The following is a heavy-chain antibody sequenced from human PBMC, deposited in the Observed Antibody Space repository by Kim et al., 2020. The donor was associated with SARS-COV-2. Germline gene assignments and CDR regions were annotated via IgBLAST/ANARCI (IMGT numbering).Heavy chain of an antibody. CDR3: ARVGYYYGSGSYYMDV. CDR2: IYYSGST. D-gene: IGHD3-10*01. J-gene: IGHJ6*03. V-gene: IGHV4-59*01. Sequence: SETLSLTCTVSGGSISSYYWSWIRQPPGKGLEWIGYIYYSGSTNYNPSLKSRVTISVDTSKNQFSLKLSSVTAADTAVYYCARVGYYYGSGSYYMDVWGKGTTVTVSS. CDR1: GGSISSYY.